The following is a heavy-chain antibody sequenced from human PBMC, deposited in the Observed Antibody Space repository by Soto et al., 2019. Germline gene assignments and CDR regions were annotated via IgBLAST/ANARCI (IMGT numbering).Heavy chain of an antibody. J-gene: IGHJ4*02. CDR1: GGSISSGGYY. Sequence: PSATLSLTCTVSGGSISSGGYYWSWIRQHPGKGLEWIGYIYYSGSTYYNPSLKSRVTISVDTSKNQFSLKLSSVTAADTAVYYCARGTIFGVEILLAFDYWGQGTLVTVSS. V-gene: IGHV4-31*03. CDR2: IYYSGST. D-gene: IGHD3-3*01. CDR3: ARGTIFGVEILLAFDY.